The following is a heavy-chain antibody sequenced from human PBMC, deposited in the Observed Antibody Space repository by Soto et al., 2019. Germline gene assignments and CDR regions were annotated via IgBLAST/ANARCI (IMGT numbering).Heavy chain of an antibody. V-gene: IGHV1-8*01. J-gene: IGHJ5*02. CDR2: LRANSGDT. CDR3: ARYIYGQGFQA. Sequence: QVQLVQPGAEVRKPGTSVKVSCKASGDIFTNFDFNWVRQATGQGLEWIGWLRANSGDTGHDQKFQGRVRMTRDTSMSTAYMELSSLRAEDTAVYYCARYIYGQGFQAWGQGTLVFFSS. D-gene: IGHD3-10*01. CDR1: GDIFTNFD.